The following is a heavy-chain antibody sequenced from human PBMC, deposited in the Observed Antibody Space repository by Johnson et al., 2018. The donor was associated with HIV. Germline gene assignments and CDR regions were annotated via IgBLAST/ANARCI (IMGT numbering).Heavy chain of an antibody. CDR1: GSTFSSYW. Sequence: MLLVESGGGLVQPGGSLRLSCAASGSTFSSYWMSWVRQAPGKGLEWVAIIKQDGSEKYYVDSVKGRFTISRVNARNSLYLQMNSLRAEDTAVYYWARVGAEDALDIWGQGTMVTVSS. CDR3: ARVGAEDALDI. CDR2: IKQDGSEK. D-gene: IGHD1-26*01. V-gene: IGHV3-7*01. J-gene: IGHJ3*02.